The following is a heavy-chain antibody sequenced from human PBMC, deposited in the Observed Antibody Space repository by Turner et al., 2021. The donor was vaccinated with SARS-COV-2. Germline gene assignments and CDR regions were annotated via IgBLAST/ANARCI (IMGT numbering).Heavy chain of an antibody. CDR2: ISSRSSYI. V-gene: IGHV3-21*01. D-gene: IGHD3-3*01. J-gene: IGHJ6*02. CDR1: GFTFSSYS. Sequence: EVQVVDSGGGLVKPGGSLRLSCAASGFTFSSYSMNWVRQAPGKGLEWVSNISSRSSYIYYADSVKGRFTISRDNVKNSLYLQMNSLRAEDTAVYYCARDYYDFWSGYYSYQYGMDVWGQGTAVTVSS. CDR3: ARDYYDFWSGYYSYQYGMDV.